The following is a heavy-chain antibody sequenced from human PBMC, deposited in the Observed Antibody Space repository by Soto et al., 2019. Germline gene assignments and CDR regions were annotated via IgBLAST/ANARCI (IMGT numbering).Heavy chain of an antibody. V-gene: IGHV4-59*01. Sequence: LSLTCTVSGGSISSYYWSWIRQPPGKGLEWIGYIYYSGSTNYNPPLKSRVTISVDTSKNQFSLKLSSVTAADTAVYYCARDDIVVVPAAIGAYYYYGMDVWGQGTTVTVSS. D-gene: IGHD2-2*01. CDR1: GGSISSYY. CDR3: ARDDIVVVPAAIGAYYYYGMDV. CDR2: IYYSGST. J-gene: IGHJ6*02.